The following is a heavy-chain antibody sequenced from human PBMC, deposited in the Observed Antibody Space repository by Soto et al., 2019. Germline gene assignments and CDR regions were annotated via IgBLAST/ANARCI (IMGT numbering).Heavy chain of an antibody. CDR3: AKDATETYSRCTLDI. J-gene: IGHJ3*02. CDR2: ISGGGGGK. CDR1: GISFNNYA. D-gene: IGHD2-15*01. Sequence: EVQLLESGGDLVQPGGSLRLSCAASGISFNNYAMSWVRQAPGKGLEWVSGISGGGGGKYYADSVRGRFTISRDNSKNTLYLKMNGLRVEDTGIYYCAKDATETYSRCTLDIWGQGTMVTVSS. V-gene: IGHV3-23*01.